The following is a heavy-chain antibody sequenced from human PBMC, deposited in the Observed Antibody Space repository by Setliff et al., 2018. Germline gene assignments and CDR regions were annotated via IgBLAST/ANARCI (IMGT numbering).Heavy chain of an antibody. V-gene: IGHV3-21*01. CDR3: ARPYNSDWYSTYGMDV. CDR1: GFTFSNAW. CDR2: INSGSDFI. D-gene: IGHD6-19*01. J-gene: IGHJ6*02. Sequence: GGSLRLSCAASGFTFSNAWMSWVRQAPGKGLEWVSTINSGSDFIYYADSVRGRFTISRDNAKNSLYLQMHSLRAEDTAVYYCARPYNSDWYSTYGMDVWGQGTTVTVS.